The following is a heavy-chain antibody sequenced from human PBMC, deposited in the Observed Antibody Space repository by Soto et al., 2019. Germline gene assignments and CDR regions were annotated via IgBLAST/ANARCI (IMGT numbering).Heavy chain of an antibody. CDR1: GFTFSSYA. V-gene: IGHV3-23*01. CDR3: AKDLVDCSGGSCYLGAFDI. D-gene: IGHD2-15*01. CDR2: ISGSGGST. Sequence: EVQLLESGGGLVQPGGSLRLSCAASGFTFSSYAMSWVRQAPGKGLEWVSAISGSGGSTYYADSVKGRFTISRDNYKNTLYLQMNSLRAEDTAVYYCAKDLVDCSGGSCYLGAFDIWGQGTMVTVSS. J-gene: IGHJ3*02.